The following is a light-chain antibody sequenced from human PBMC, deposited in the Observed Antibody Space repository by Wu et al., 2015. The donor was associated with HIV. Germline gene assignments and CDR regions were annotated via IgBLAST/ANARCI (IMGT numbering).Light chain of an antibody. CDR2: GAS. Sequence: EIVMTQSPTTLSVSPGERATLPCRASQSVSSNLAWYQQKPGQAPRLLIYGASTRATGIPARFSGSGSETEFTLIISSLQSEDFAVYYCQQSRTFGGGTKVEIK. CDR3: QQSRT. V-gene: IGKV3-15*01. J-gene: IGKJ4*01. CDR1: QSVSSN.